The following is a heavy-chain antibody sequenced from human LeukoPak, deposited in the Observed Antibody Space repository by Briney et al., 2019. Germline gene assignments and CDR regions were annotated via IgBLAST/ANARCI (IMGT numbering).Heavy chain of an antibody. D-gene: IGHD2-15*01. CDR2: ISAYNGNT. CDR3: ARDIVVVVAATNDAFDI. J-gene: IGHJ3*02. Sequence: ASVKVSCKPSGYTFTSYGISGVRQTPGQGLEWMGWISAYNGNTNYAQKLQGRVTMTTDTSTSTAYMELRSLRSDDTAVYYCARDIVVVVAATNDAFDIWGQGTMVTVSS. CDR1: GYTFTSYG. V-gene: IGHV1-18*01.